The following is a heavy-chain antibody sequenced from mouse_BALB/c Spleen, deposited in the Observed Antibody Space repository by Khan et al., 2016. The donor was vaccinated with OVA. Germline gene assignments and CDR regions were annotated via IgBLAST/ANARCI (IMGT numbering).Heavy chain of an antibody. CDR2: IYPGNSDT. J-gene: IGHJ2*01. CDR1: GYTFTSYW. CDR3: TRNGFGNYESWDY. D-gene: IGHD2-1*01. V-gene: IGHV1-5*01. Sequence: VQLQQSGTVLARPGASVKMSCKASGYTFTSYWMHWVKQRPGQGLEWIGAIYPGNSDTNYNQKFKGKAKLTAVTSTSTAYMELNNLTNEDSAVYYCTRNGFGNYESWDYWGQGTTLTVSS.